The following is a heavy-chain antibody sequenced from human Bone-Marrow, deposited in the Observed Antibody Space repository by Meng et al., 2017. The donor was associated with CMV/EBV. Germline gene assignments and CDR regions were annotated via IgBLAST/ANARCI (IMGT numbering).Heavy chain of an antibody. CDR3: ARGWSSSSSPFDW. CDR1: GGSINNSLYY. Sequence: ETLSLTCTVSGGSINNSLYYWGWIRQPPGKGLEWIGVISYRGSTYYNPSLKSRVTISIDTSKSQFSLKVNSMTAADTAVYYCARGWSSSSSPFDWWGQGTLVTVSS. V-gene: IGHV4-39*07. CDR2: ISYRGST. J-gene: IGHJ4*02. D-gene: IGHD6-6*01.